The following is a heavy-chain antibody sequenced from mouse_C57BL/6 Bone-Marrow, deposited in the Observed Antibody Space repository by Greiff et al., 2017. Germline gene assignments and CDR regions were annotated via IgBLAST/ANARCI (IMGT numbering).Heavy chain of an antibody. Sequence: DVQLQESGGDLVKPGGSLKLSCAASGFTFSSYGMSWVRQTPDKRLEWVATISSGGSYTYYPDSVKGRFTISRDNAKNTLYLQMSSLKSEDTAMYYCAKLAAWFAYWGQGTLVTVSA. V-gene: IGHV5-6*01. CDR3: AKLAAWFAY. CDR1: GFTFSSYG. CDR2: ISSGGSYT. J-gene: IGHJ3*01.